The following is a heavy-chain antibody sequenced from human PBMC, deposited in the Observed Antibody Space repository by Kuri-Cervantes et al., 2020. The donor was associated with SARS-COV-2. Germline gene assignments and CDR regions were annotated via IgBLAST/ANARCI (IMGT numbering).Heavy chain of an antibody. J-gene: IGHJ4*02. D-gene: IGHD3-22*01. CDR2: IYYSGST. Sequence: SETLSLTCTVSGYSISSGYYWGWIRQPPGKGLEWIGSIYYSGSTYYNPSLKSRVTISVDTSKNQFSLKLSSVTAADTAVYYCARQGRGVVVITSVFDYWGQGTLVTVSS. V-gene: IGHV4-38-2*02. CDR3: ARQGRGVVVITSVFDY. CDR1: GYSISSGYY.